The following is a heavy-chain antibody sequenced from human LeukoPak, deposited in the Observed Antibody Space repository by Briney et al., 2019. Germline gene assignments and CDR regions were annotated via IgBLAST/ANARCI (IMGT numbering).Heavy chain of an antibody. CDR1: DGSISSYY. D-gene: IGHD3-22*01. CDR2: IYYSGST. J-gene: IGHJ4*02. CDR3: ARSDVMIVAPLEY. Sequence: SETLSLTCTVSDGSISSYYWSWIRQPPGKGLEWIGYIYYSGSTNYNPSLKSRVTISVDTSKNQFSLKLSSVTAADTAVYYCARSDVMIVAPLEYWGQGTLVTVSS. V-gene: IGHV4-59*01.